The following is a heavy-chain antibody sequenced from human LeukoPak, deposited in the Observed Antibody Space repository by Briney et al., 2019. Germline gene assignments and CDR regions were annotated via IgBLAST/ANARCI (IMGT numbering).Heavy chain of an antibody. J-gene: IGHJ4*02. D-gene: IGHD3-22*01. CDR1: GGSISSSSFF. V-gene: IGHV4-39*07. CDR2: IYSSGST. CDR3: ARVGGYYSFGVDY. Sequence: SETLSLTCTVSGGSISSSSFFWGWIRQPPGKGLEWIGNIYSSGSTYYNPSLNSRLTISVDTSKNQFSLKLTSVTAADTAVYYCARVGGYYSFGVDYWGQGALVTVSS.